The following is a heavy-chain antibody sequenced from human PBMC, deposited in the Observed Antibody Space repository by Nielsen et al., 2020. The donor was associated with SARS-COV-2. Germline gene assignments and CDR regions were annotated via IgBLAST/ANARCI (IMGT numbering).Heavy chain of an antibody. CDR2: INSDGSST. V-gene: IGHV3-74*01. CDR3: ARQLWSADGFDY. Sequence: GESLKISCAASGFTFSSYWMHWVRQAPGKGLVWVSRINSDGSSTSYADSVKGRFTISRDNAKNTLYLQMNSLRAEDTAVYYCARQLWSADGFDYWGQGTLVTFSS. J-gene: IGHJ4*02. CDR1: GFTFSSYW. D-gene: IGHD5-18*01.